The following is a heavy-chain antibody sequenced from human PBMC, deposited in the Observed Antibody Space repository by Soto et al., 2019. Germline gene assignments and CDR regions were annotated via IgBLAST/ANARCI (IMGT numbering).Heavy chain of an antibody. CDR1: GFTFSSYA. Sequence: GGSLRLSCAASGFTFSSYAMHWVRQAPGKGLEWVAVISYDGSNKYYADSVKGRFTISRDNSKNTLYLQMNSLRAEDTAVYYCASGLGAFDIWGQGTMVTVS. CDR2: ISYDGSNK. J-gene: IGHJ3*02. V-gene: IGHV3-30*04. D-gene: IGHD1-26*01. CDR3: ASGLGAFDI.